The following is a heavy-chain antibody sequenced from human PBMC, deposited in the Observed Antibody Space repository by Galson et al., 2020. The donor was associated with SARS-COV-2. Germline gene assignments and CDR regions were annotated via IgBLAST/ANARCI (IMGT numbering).Heavy chain of an antibody. Sequence: GESLKISCAASGFTFSSYAMHWVRQAPGKGLEWVAVISYDGSNKYYADSVKGRFTISRDNSKNTLYLQMNSLRAEDTAVYYCARDRGGYSYVDYWGQGTLVTVSS. CDR2: ISYDGSNK. J-gene: IGHJ4*02. V-gene: IGHV3-30*04. D-gene: IGHD3-22*01. CDR1: GFTFSSYA. CDR3: ARDRGGYSYVDY.